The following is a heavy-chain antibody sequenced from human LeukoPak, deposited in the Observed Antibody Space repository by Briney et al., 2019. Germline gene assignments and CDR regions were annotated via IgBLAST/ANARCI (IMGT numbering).Heavy chain of an antibody. CDR1: GFTFSSYA. J-gene: IGHJ4*02. CDR2: ISYDGSNK. CDR3: AKDADYGSYGSYYFDY. Sequence: GGSLRLSCAASGFTFSSYAMHWVRQAPGKGLEWVAVISYDGSNKYYADSVKGRFTISRDNSKNTLYLQMNSLRAEDTAVYYCAKDADYGSYGSYYFDYWGQGTLVTVSS. D-gene: IGHD5-18*01. V-gene: IGHV3-30-3*01.